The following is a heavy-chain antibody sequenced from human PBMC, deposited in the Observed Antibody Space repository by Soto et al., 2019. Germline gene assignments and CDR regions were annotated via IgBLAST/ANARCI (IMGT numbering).Heavy chain of an antibody. CDR2: ISYDGSNK. D-gene: IGHD3-22*01. Sequence: ESGGGVVQPGRSLRLSCAASGFTFSSYAMHWVRQAPGKGLEWVAVISYDGSNKYYADSVKGRFTISRDNSKNTLYLQMNSLRAEDTAVYYCARDPPSYYYDSSGYYSSGAFDIWGQGTMVTVSS. CDR3: ARDPPSYYYDSSGYYSSGAFDI. CDR1: GFTFSSYA. J-gene: IGHJ3*02. V-gene: IGHV3-30-3*01.